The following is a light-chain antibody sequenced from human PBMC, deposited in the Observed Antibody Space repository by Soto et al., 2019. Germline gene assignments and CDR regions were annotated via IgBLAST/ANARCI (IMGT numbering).Light chain of an antibody. Sequence: DIQMTQSPSSLSASVGDRVTITCRASQSISTYLNWYQQKPGKAPRLLIYSTSRLQSGVPSRFSGIGSGTDFTLTVTNLQPEDFATYYCQQSSTTPPTFGQGTKVDIK. CDR2: STS. CDR3: QQSSTTPPT. V-gene: IGKV1-39*01. CDR1: QSISTY. J-gene: IGKJ1*01.